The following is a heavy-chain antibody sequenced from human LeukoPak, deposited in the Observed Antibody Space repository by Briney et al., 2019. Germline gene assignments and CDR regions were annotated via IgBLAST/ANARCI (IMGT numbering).Heavy chain of an antibody. CDR3: ARGSYSSSWYWFDP. CDR2: TYYRSKWYN. CDR1: GDSVSSNSAG. J-gene: IGHJ5*02. Sequence: SQTLSLTCAISGDSVSSNSAGWSWIRQSPSRGLEWLGRTYYRSKWYNDYAVSVKSRITINPDTSKNQFSLQLNSVTPEDTAVYYCARGSYSSSWYWFDPWGQGTLVTVSS. D-gene: IGHD6-13*01. V-gene: IGHV6-1*01.